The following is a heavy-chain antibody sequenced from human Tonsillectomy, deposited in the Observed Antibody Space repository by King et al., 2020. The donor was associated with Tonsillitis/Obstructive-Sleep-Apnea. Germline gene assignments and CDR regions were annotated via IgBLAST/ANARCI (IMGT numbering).Heavy chain of an antibody. D-gene: IGHD3-10*01. CDR3: ARDQRVRGVIIKVRAYGMDV. J-gene: IGHJ6*02. CDR2: ISSSGSTI. Sequence: VQLVESGGGLVQPGGSLRLSCAASGFTFSSYEMNWVRQAPGKGLEWVSYISSSGSTIYYADSVKGRFTISRDNAKNSLYLQMNSLRAEDTAVYYCARDQRVRGVIIKVRAYGMDVWGQGTTVTVSS. V-gene: IGHV3-48*03. CDR1: GFTFSSYE.